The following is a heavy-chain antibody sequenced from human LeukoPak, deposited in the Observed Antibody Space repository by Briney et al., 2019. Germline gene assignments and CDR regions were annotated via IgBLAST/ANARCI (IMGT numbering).Heavy chain of an antibody. D-gene: IGHD3-10*01. CDR2: IYPNGGST. V-gene: IGHV3-23*01. Sequence: GGSLRLSCAASGFTFSTYSMTWVRQRPGMALEWVSSIYPNGGSTFYAASVKGRFTISRDNSKNTLSLQMNTLRAEDTAVYYCAKEWFGELLSPFAYWGQGTRVTVSS. CDR1: GFTFSTYS. J-gene: IGHJ4*02. CDR3: AKEWFGELLSPFAY.